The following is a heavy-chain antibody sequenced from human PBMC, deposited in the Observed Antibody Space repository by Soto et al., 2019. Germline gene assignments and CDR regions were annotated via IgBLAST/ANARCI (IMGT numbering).Heavy chain of an antibody. V-gene: IGHV3-33*01. CDR1: GFTFRKFG. CDR2: VWHDGTNK. CDR3: ARDPGKHEAIDY. J-gene: IGHJ4*02. Sequence: QVQVVESGGGVVQPGRSLRLSCAASGFTFRKFGMHWVRQAPGKGLEWVAVVWHDGTNKYYGDFVEGRFTISRDNSKNTVYLQLNSLRAEDTPVYYRARDPGKHEAIDYWGQGTLVTVSS.